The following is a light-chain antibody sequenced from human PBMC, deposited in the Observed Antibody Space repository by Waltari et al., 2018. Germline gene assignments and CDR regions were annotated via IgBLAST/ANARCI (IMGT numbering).Light chain of an antibody. Sequence: DIVMTQSPDSLAVSLGERATINCKSSQSVLYSSNNKNYLAWYQQKPGQPPKLLIYWASTRESGGPDRVSGSGSGTDFTLTISSLQAEDVAGYYCQQYYSTPPLTFGGGTKVEIK. CDR2: WAS. CDR3: QQYYSTPPLT. CDR1: QSVLYSSNNKNY. V-gene: IGKV4-1*01. J-gene: IGKJ4*01.